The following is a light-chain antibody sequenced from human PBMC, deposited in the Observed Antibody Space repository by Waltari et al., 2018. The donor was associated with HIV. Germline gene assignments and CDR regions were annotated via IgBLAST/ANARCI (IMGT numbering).Light chain of an antibody. Sequence: QSVLTQPPSVSGAPGQTVPIPCTGSSSTIGAHYGVNWYQQRPGTAPRLLIFSDHNRPSGVPDRFSGSRSGTSASLAITGLQAEDESDYYCQSYDSSLSTVLFGGGTKLTVL. CDR1: SSTIGAHYG. J-gene: IGLJ3*02. V-gene: IGLV1-40*01. CDR2: SDH. CDR3: QSYDSSLSTVL.